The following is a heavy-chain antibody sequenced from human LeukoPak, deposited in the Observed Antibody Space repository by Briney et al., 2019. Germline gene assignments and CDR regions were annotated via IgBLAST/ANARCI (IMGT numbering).Heavy chain of an antibody. J-gene: IGHJ4*02. D-gene: IGHD6-6*01. CDR2: ISWNSGSI. CDR3: AKASSYSSSSYIGY. Sequence: GGSLRLSCAASGFTFDDYAMHWVRQAPGKGLEWVSGISWNSGSIGYADSVKGRFTISRDNAENSLYLQMNSLRAEDTALYYCAKASSYSSSSYIGYWGQGTLVTVSS. V-gene: IGHV3-9*01. CDR1: GFTFDDYA.